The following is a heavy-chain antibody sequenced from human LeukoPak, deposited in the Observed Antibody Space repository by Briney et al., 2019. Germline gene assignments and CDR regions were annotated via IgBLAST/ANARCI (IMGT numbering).Heavy chain of an antibody. CDR3: ARHPYNWKSEFDY. J-gene: IGHJ4*02. CDR1: GYSFATYW. CDR2: IYPSDSDT. V-gene: IGHV5-51*01. D-gene: IGHD1-1*01. Sequence: GESLKISCKGSGYSFATYWSGWVRQMSGKGLEWMGIIYPSDSDTRYSPSFKGQVTISADKSINTAYLQWTSLEASDTAAYYCARHPYNWKSEFDYWGQGTLVTVSS.